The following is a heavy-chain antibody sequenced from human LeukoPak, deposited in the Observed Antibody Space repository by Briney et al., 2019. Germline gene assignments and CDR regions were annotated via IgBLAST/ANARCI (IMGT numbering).Heavy chain of an antibody. V-gene: IGHV1-69*04. Sequence: SVKVSCKASGGTFSSYAISWVRQAPGQGLEWMGRIIPILGIANYAQKLQGRVTMTTDTSTSTAYMELRSLRSDDTAVYYCARDWGPYYYGSGSYPDAFDIWGQGTMVTVSS. D-gene: IGHD3-10*01. CDR3: ARDWGPYYYGSGSYPDAFDI. J-gene: IGHJ3*02. CDR1: GGTFSSYA. CDR2: IIPILGIA.